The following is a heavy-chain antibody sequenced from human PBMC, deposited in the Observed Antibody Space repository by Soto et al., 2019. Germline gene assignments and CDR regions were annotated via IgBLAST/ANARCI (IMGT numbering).Heavy chain of an antibody. V-gene: IGHV1-69*15. CDR1: GGTFSSYA. J-gene: IGHJ6*02. Sequence: QVQLVQSGAEVKKPGSSVKVSCKASGGTFSSYAITWVRQAPGQGLEWMGRIIPIFGTTNYAQKFQGRVPITADESTSTAYMDLSSLRSDDTAVYYWAKSPDPYSSSNYYYYGMDVWGQGTTVTVSS. CDR2: IIPIFGTT. CDR3: AKSPDPYSSSNYYYYGMDV. D-gene: IGHD6-6*01.